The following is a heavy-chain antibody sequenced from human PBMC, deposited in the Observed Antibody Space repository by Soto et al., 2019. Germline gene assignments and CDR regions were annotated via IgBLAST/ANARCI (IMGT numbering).Heavy chain of an antibody. J-gene: IGHJ5*02. CDR2: IYATGTT. Sequence: QVQLQESGPGLVKPSEPLSLTCPVPDASISGFSWSWIPKASGKGLEWIGRIYATGTTDYNPSIKSRVMMSGDKSKKQFSLKLRSVTAADTAVYYCVRDGTKTLRDWFDPWGQGISVTVSS. V-gene: IGHV4-4*07. CDR1: DASISGFS. CDR3: VRDGTKTLRDWFDP. D-gene: IGHD1-1*01.